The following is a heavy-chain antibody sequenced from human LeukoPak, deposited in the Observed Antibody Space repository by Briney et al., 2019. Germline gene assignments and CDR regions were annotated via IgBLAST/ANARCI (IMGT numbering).Heavy chain of an antibody. CDR3: ARGGGITTQDWFDP. J-gene: IGHJ5*02. V-gene: IGHV1-69*13. CDR1: GGTFSSYA. CDR2: IIPIFGTA. D-gene: IGHD3-3*01. Sequence: SVKVSCKASGGTFSSYAISWVRQAPGQGLEWMGGIIPIFGTANYAQKFQGRVTITADESTSTAYMEPSSLRSEDTAVYYCARGGGITTQDWFDPWGQGTLVTVSS.